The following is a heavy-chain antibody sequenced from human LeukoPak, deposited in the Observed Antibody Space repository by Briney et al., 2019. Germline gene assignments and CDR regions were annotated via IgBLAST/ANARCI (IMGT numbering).Heavy chain of an antibody. Sequence: GGSGRLSCAAYGFTVSDYSMSWVRQAPGKGLEWVSAISGSGSYTDHADSVKGRFTISKDNSKNTLYMRMGSLRAEDTAVYYCAKRRYDSSGHFDSWGQGTLVTVSS. CDR2: ISGSGSYT. D-gene: IGHD3-22*01. CDR1: GFTVSDYS. J-gene: IGHJ4*02. V-gene: IGHV3-23*01. CDR3: AKRRYDSSGHFDS.